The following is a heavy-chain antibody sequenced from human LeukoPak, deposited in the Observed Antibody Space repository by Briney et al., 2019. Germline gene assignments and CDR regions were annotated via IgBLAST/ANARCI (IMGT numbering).Heavy chain of an antibody. CDR3: ARDPNYYGSGPDY. D-gene: IGHD3-10*01. V-gene: IGHV3-21*01. J-gene: IGHJ4*02. Sequence: GGPLRLSCAASGFTFSSYSMNWVRQAPGKGLEWVSSISSSSSYIYYADSVKGRFTISRDNAKNSLYLQMNSLRAEDTAVYYCARDPNYYGSGPDYWGQGTLVTVSS. CDR1: GFTFSSYS. CDR2: ISSSSSYI.